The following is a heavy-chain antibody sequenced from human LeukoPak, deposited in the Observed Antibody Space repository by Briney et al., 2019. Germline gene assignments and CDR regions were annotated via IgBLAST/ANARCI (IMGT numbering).Heavy chain of an antibody. CDR3: ARVARVVVNRKPNYYFDY. CDR1: GGSIRSTSYY. D-gene: IGHD2-15*01. J-gene: IGHJ4*02. Sequence: SETLSLTCTVSGGSIRSTSYYWGWIRQPPGKGLEWIGSIYYSGSTYYNPSLKSRVTISVDTSKNQFSLKLSSVTAADTAVYYCARVARVVVNRKPNYYFDYWGQGTLVTVSS. CDR2: IYYSGST. V-gene: IGHV4-39*01.